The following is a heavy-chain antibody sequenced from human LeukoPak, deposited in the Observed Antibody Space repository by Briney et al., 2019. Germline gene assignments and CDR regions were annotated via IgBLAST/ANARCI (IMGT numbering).Heavy chain of an antibody. D-gene: IGHD6-19*01. CDR2: IESDGSST. Sequence: GGSLRLSCAASGFTFRNYWMHWVRQAPGKGLVWVSRIESDGSSTTYADSVKGRFTISRGNAKNTLYLQMNSLRAEDTAKYYCARGGIAVTGTLRYDYWGQGTLVTVSS. J-gene: IGHJ4*02. CDR1: GFTFRNYW. V-gene: IGHV3-74*01. CDR3: ARGGIAVTGTLRYDY.